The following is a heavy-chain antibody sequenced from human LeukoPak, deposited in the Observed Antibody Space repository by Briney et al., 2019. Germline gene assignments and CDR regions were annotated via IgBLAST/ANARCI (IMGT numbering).Heavy chain of an antibody. Sequence: SQTLSLTCTVSGGSISSGSYYWSWIRQPAGKGLEWIGRIYTSGSTNYNPSLKSRVTISVDTSKNQFSLKLSSVTAADTAVYHCAGGGQWLVQGYWGQGTLVTVSS. CDR1: GGSISSGSYY. D-gene: IGHD6-19*01. CDR3: AGGGQWLVQGY. CDR2: IYTSGST. V-gene: IGHV4-61*02. J-gene: IGHJ4*02.